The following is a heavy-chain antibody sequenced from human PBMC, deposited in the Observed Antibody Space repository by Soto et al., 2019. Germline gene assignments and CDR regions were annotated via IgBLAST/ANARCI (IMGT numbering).Heavy chain of an antibody. V-gene: IGHV4-31*03. J-gene: IGHJ5*02. CDR2: IYYSGST. CDR1: GGSISSGGYY. CDR3: ARVGPCSGGSCYGDIWFDP. D-gene: IGHD2-15*01. Sequence: QVQLQESGPGLVKPSQTLSLTCTVSGGSISSGGYYWSWIRQHPGKGLEWIGYIYYSGSTYYNPSLKSRVTISVDTSKNQFSLKLSSVTAADTAVYYCARVGPCSGGSCYGDIWFDPWGQGTLVTVSS.